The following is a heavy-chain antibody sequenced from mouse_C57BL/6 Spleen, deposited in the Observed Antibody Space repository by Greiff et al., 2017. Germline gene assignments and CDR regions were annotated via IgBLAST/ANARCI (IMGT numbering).Heavy chain of an antibody. CDR1: GFSLTSYG. J-gene: IGHJ4*01. CDR3: ARNRNPTLVAEDAMDY. V-gene: IGHV2-2*01. Sequence: VQLQQSGPGLVQPSQSLSITCTVSGFSLTSYGVHWVRQSPGKGLEWLGVIWSGGSTDYNADFISRLSISKDNSKSQVFFKMKSLHADDTAIYYCARNRNPTLVAEDAMDYWGQGTSVTVSS. CDR2: IWSGGST. D-gene: IGHD1-1*01.